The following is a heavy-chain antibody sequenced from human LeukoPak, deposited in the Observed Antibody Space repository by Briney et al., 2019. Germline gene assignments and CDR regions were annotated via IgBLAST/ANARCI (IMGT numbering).Heavy chain of an antibody. D-gene: IGHD5-18*01. V-gene: IGHV3-23*01. CDR2: VSYTRVAT. Sequence: PGGSLRLSCAASGFTFSSFALSWVRQAPGKALEWVSGVSYTRVATYYADSVKGRFTISRDDSQNILYLQMNGLRAEDTAVYFCAKAFREFGSSSSYSSFDTWGQGTMVTVSS. CDR3: AKAFREFGSSSSYSSFDT. CDR1: GFTFSSFA. J-gene: IGHJ3*02.